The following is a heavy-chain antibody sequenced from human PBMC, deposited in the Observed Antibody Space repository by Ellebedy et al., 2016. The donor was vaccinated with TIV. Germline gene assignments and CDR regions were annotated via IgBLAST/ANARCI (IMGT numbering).Heavy chain of an antibody. V-gene: IGHV4-31*11. CDR2: IYYSGST. D-gene: IGHD3-3*01. Sequence: SETLSLXXAVSGGSISSGGYSWSWIRQHPGKGLEWIGYIYYSGSTYYNPSLKSRVTISVDTSKNQFSLKLSSVTAADTAVYYCARGRRFLVPRDYYYYMDVWGKGTTVTVSS. J-gene: IGHJ6*03. CDR1: GGSISSGGYS. CDR3: ARGRRFLVPRDYYYYMDV.